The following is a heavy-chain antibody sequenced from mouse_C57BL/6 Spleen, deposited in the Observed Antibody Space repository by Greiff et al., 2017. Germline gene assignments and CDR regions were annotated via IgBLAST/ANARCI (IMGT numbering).Heavy chain of an antibody. J-gene: IGHJ3*01. CDR2: IYPRSGNT. D-gene: IGHD2-1*01. CDR1: GYTFTSYG. CDR3: ALLTKAY. V-gene: IGHV1-81*01. Sequence: VQLVESGAELARPGASVKLSCKASGYTFTSYGISWVKQRTGQGLEWIGEIYPRSGNTYYNEKFKGKATLTADKSSSTAYMELRSLTSEDSAVYFCALLTKAYWGQGTLVTVSA.